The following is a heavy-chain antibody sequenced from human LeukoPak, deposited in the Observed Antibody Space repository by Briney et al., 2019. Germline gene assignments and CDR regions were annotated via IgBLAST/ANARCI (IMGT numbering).Heavy chain of an antibody. D-gene: IGHD6-13*01. J-gene: IGHJ5*02. V-gene: IGHV5-10-1*01. Sequence: GESLKISCKGSGYIFTSYWISWVRQMPGKGLEWMGRIDPSDSYTNYSPSFQGHVTISADKSISTAYLQWSSLKASDTAMYYCARQLIAAAGTNWFDPWGQGTLVTVSS. CDR2: IDPSDSYT. CDR1: GYIFTSYW. CDR3: ARQLIAAAGTNWFDP.